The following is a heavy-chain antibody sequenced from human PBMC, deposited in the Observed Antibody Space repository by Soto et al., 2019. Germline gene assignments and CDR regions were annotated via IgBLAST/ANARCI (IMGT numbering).Heavy chain of an antibody. CDR3: ARDSGWPILNFDN. CDR2: SSYDGRET. J-gene: IGHJ4*02. Sequence: AVGSLILSCAASDFDFSSYGIHWVRQAPGKGLEWVAASSYDGRETFYADSAKGRFTVSKEMSKNTAFLQMNALRHEDTAVYFCARDSGWPILNFDNWGQGTPVTVSS. V-gene: IGHV3-30*03. CDR1: DFDFSSYG. D-gene: IGHD3-10*01.